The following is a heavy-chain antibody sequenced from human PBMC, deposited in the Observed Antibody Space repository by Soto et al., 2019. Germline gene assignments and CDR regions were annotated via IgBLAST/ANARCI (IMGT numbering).Heavy chain of an antibody. CDR1: GFTFSSYW. J-gene: IGHJ4*02. Sequence: GGSLRLSCAASGFTFSSYWMSWVRQAPGKGLEWVANIKQDGSEKYYVDSVKGRFTISRDNAKNSLYLQMNSLRAEDTAVYYCARGTLMVYAIGADFDYWGQGTLVTVSS. D-gene: IGHD2-8*01. CDR2: IKQDGSEK. CDR3: ARGTLMVYAIGADFDY. V-gene: IGHV3-7*01.